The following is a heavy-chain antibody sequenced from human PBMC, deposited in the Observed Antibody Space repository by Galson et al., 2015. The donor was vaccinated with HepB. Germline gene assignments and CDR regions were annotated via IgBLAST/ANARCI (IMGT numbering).Heavy chain of an antibody. J-gene: IGHJ6*02. CDR1: GYTFTSYY. Sequence: SVKVSCKASGYTFTSYYMHWVRQAPGQGLEWMGIINPSGGSTSYAQKFQGRVTMTRDTSTSTVYMELSSLGSEDTAVYYCARDHPPGLEWLYLSPESYYYYGMDVWGQGTTVTVSS. D-gene: IGHD3-3*01. CDR2: INPSGGST. V-gene: IGHV1-46*01. CDR3: ARDHPPGLEWLYLSPESYYYYGMDV.